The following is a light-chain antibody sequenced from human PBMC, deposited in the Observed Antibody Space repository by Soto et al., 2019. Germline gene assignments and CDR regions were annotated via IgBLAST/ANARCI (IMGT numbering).Light chain of an antibody. J-gene: IGLJ3*02. Sequence: QSVLTQPASVSGSPGQSITIPCTGTSSDVGGYNYVSWYQQHPGKAPKLMIYEVSNRPSGVSNRFSGSKSGNTASLTISGLQAEDEADYYCSSYTSSSTPNWVFGGGTKLTVL. V-gene: IGLV2-14*01. CDR3: SSYTSSSTPNWV. CDR2: EVS. CDR1: SSDVGGYNY.